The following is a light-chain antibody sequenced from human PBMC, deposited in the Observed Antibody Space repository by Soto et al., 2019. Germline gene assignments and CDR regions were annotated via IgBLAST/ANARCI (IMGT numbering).Light chain of an antibody. CDR3: QQYGSSPRT. CDR1: QSVSNDY. CDR2: DAS. Sequence: EIVLTQSPGTLSLSPGERGTLSCRASQSVSNDYLAWYQQKPGQAPRLLIYDASTRATGIPDRFTGSGSGTDFTLTISRLEPEDFALYYCQQYGSSPRTFGQGTKVEIK. J-gene: IGKJ1*01. V-gene: IGKV3-20*01.